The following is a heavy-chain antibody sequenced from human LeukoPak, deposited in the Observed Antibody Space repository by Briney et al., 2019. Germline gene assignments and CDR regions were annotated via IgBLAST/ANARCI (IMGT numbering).Heavy chain of an antibody. V-gene: IGHV4-59*08. CDR3: ARYSGSYPGFDY. D-gene: IGHD1-26*01. CDR2: IYYSGSI. CDR1: GGSISSYY. J-gene: IGHJ4*02. Sequence: SETLSLTCTVSGGSISSYYWSWIRQPPGKGLEWIGYIYYSGSINYNPSLKSRVTISVDTSKNQFSLKLRSVTAADTAVYYCARYSGSYPGFDYWGQGTLVTVSS.